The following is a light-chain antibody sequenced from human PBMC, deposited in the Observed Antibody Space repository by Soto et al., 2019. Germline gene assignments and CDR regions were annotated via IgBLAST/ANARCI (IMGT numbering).Light chain of an antibody. CDR3: LKYQYYGA. J-gene: IGKJ1*01. V-gene: IGKV1-5*03. CDR2: QAS. Sequence: DIQMTQSPSTLSASVGDRVSITCRASQSISRPLAWYQQKPGKAPNLLIYQASNLETRVPSRFTGSGSGTEFTLTISTLQPHDLATYYCLKYQYYGAFGQGNKVELK. CDR1: QSISRP.